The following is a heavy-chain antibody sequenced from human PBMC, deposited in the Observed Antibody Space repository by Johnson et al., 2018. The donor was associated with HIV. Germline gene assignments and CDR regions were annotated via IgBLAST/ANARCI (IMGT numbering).Heavy chain of an antibody. J-gene: IGHJ3*02. V-gene: IGHV3-30*14. CDR3: ARDGDNPRI. CDR1: GFTFSSYA. CDR2: ISYDGSNK. Sequence: VESGGGVVQPGRSLRLSCAASGFTFSSYAMHWVRQAPGKGLEWVAVISYDGSNKYYADSVKGRFTISRDNSKNTLYLQMNSLRAEDTAVYYCARDGDNPRIWGQGTMVTVSS. D-gene: IGHD7-27*01.